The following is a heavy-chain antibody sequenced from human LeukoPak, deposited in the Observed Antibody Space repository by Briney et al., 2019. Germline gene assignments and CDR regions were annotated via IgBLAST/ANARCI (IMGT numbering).Heavy chain of an antibody. CDR3: AKLPVFLGGWYDY. V-gene: IGHV3-23*01. CDR2: ISGSGGST. CDR1: GFTFSSYA. J-gene: IGHJ4*02. D-gene: IGHD6-19*01. Sequence: GGSLRLSCAASGFTFSSYAMSWVRQAPGKGLEWVSVISGSGGSTYYADSVRGRFAISRDNSKNTLFLQMNSLRAEDTAVYYCAKLPVFLGGWYDYWGQGTLVTVSS.